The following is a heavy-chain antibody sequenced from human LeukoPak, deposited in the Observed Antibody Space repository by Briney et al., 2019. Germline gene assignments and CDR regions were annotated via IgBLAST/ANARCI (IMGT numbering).Heavy chain of an antibody. CDR2: IYTSGIT. Sequence: PSDTLSLTCSVSGDSISSYYWSWIRLPAGKGLEWLGRIYTSGITNYNPSFSGRVTISLDTARNQFSLDLTSLTAADTAIYFCTRGQRSHAFDIWGKGTMVTVSS. J-gene: IGHJ3*02. CDR1: GDSISSYY. CDR3: TRGQRSHAFDI. V-gene: IGHV4-4*07.